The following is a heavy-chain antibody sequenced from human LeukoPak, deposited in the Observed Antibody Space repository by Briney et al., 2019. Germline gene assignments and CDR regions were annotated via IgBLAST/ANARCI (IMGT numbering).Heavy chain of an antibody. D-gene: IGHD2-15*01. V-gene: IGHV3-23*01. CDR1: GLTFSTYA. CDR3: AKAPAYCSGGTCYDY. J-gene: IGHJ4*02. CDR2: ISGSGGST. Sequence: PGGSLRLSCAASGLTFSTYAMSWVRQAPGKGLEWVSLISGSGGSTYNADSVKGWFTISRDNSKNTLYLQMKSLRADDTAVYYCAKAPAYCSGGTCYDYWGQGSLVTVSS.